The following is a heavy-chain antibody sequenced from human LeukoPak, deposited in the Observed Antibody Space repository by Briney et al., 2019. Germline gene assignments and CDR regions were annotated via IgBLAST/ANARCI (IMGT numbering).Heavy chain of an antibody. D-gene: IGHD6-13*01. CDR3: AREGSSWYYYYYYGMDV. V-gene: IGHV3-21*01. Sequence: GGSLRLSCAASGFTFSSYSMNWGRQAPGKGLEWGSSISSSSSYIYYADSVKGRFTISRDNAKNSLYLQMNSLRAEDTPVYYCAREGSSWYYYYYYGMDVWGQGTTVTVSS. J-gene: IGHJ6*02. CDR2: ISSSSSYI. CDR1: GFTFSSYS.